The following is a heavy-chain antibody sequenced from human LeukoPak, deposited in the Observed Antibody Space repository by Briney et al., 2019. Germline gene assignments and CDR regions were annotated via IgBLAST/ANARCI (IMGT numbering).Heavy chain of an antibody. CDR3: AREGWFGELSLSYFDY. Sequence: ASVKVSCKASGYTFTGYYMHWVRQAPGQGLEWMGWINPNSGGTNYAQKFQGRVTMTRDTSISTAYMELSRLRSDDTAVYYCAREGWFGELSLSYFDYWGQGTLVTVSS. D-gene: IGHD3-10*01. J-gene: IGHJ4*02. V-gene: IGHV1-2*02. CDR1: GYTFTGYY. CDR2: INPNSGGT.